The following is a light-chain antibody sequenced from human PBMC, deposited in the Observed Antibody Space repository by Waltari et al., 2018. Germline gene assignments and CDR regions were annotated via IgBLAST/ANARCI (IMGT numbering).Light chain of an antibody. J-gene: IGKJ4*01. CDR2: DAS. V-gene: IGKV3-11*01. Sequence: EIVLTQSPATLSLSPGERATLSCRARQSVSSYLAWYQQKPGQAPRLLIYDASNRATGITARFSGSGSGTDFTLTISSLEPEDFAVYYCQQRSNWPPLTFGGGTKVEIK. CDR3: QQRSNWPPLT. CDR1: QSVSSY.